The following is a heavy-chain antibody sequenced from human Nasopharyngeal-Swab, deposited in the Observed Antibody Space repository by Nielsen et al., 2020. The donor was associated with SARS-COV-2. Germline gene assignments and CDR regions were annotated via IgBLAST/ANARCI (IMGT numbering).Heavy chain of an antibody. CDR3: TRDRLAVTTYYYYYYMDV. J-gene: IGHJ6*03. D-gene: IGHD4-11*01. CDR2: IRSKAYGGTT. Sequence: WIRQPPGKGLEWVGFIRSKAYGGTTECAASVKGRFTISRDDSKSIAYLQMNSLKTEDTAVYYCTRDRLAVTTYYYYYYMDVWGKGTTVTVSS. V-gene: IGHV3-49*02.